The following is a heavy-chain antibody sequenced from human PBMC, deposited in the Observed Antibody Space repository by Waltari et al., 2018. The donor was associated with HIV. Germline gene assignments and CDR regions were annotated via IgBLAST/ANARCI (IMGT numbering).Heavy chain of an antibody. V-gene: IGHV1-69*01. CDR2: FIPIFGTP. J-gene: IGHJ6*02. CDR1: GGIFSCNG. D-gene: IGHD3-10*01. CDR3: ARRFTWNKSYYYYGLAV. Sequence: QVQLVQSVAELKKPGSSVKVSCRASGGIFSCNGIPWVRQAPGQGVEWMGGFIPIFGTPNYAQKFQGRVTITADESTGTAYMELRSLRSEDTAVYYCARRFTWNKSYYYYGLAVWGQGTTVTVSS.